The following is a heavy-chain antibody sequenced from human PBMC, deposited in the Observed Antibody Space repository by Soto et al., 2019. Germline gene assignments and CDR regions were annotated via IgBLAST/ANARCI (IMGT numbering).Heavy chain of an antibody. V-gene: IGHV4-59*08. J-gene: IGHJ3*02. D-gene: IGHD3-9*01. Sequence: PSETLSLTCTVSGGSISSYYWSWIRQPPGKGLEWIGYIYYSGSTNYNPSLKSRVTISADTSKNQFSLKLSSVTAADTAVYYCARNRMSGDILIQDAFDIWGQGTMVTVSS. CDR2: IYYSGST. CDR3: ARNRMSGDILIQDAFDI. CDR1: GGSISSYY.